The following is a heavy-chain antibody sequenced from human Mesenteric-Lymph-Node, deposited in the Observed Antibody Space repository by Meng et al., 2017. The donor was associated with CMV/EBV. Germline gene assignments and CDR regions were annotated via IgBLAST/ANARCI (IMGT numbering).Heavy chain of an antibody. CDR2: IYYSGST. J-gene: IGHJ3*01. CDR1: GGSISSYY. Sequence: SETLSLTCTVSGGSISSYYWSWIRQPPGKGLEWIGYIYYSGSTNYNPSLKSRVTISVDTSKNQFSLKLSSVTAADTAVYFCARDRSDAFDVWGQGTMVTVSS. CDR3: ARDRSDAFDV. V-gene: IGHV4-59*01.